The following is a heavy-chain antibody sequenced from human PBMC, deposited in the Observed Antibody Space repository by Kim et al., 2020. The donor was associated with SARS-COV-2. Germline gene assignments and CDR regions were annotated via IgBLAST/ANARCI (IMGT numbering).Heavy chain of an antibody. D-gene: IGHD2-2*01. Sequence: SPSFPGHVTISTDKSISTAYLQWSSLKASDTAMYYCARRYCSSTSCYYDYWGQGTLVTVSS. CDR3: ARRYCSSTSCYYDY. J-gene: IGHJ4*02. V-gene: IGHV5-10-1*01.